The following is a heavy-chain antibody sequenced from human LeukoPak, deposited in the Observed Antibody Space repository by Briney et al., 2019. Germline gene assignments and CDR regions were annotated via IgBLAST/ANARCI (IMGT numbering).Heavy chain of an antibody. J-gene: IGHJ6*02. CDR3: ARGGIFSSSWYAYYYYGMDV. CDR2: IYYSGST. D-gene: IGHD6-13*01. Sequence: SETLSLTCTVSGGSISSGGYYWGWIRQHPGKGLEWIGYIYYSGSTYYNPSLKSRVTISVDTSKNQFSLKLSSVTAADTAVYYCARGGIFSSSWYAYYYYGMDVWGQGTTVTVSS. V-gene: IGHV4-31*03. CDR1: GGSISSGGYY.